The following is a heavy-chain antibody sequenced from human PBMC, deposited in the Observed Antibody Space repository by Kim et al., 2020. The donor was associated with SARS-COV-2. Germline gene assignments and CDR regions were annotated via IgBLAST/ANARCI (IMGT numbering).Heavy chain of an antibody. Sequence: GGSLRLSCAASGFTFISYRMNWVRQAPGKGLEWVSYISSSSSTIYYADSVKGRFTISRNNAKNSLYLQMNSLRAEDTAVYYCARDEGIVGALLPNLHDYWGQGTLVTVSS. D-gene: IGHD1-26*01. V-gene: IGHV3-48*04. CDR3: ARDEGIVGALLPNLHDY. CDR2: ISSSSSTI. CDR1: GFTFISYR. J-gene: IGHJ4*02.